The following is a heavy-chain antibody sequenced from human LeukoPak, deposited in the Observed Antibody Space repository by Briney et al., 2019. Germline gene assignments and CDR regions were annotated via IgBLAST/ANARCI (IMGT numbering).Heavy chain of an antibody. CDR3: ARMDRSRSDAFDI. D-gene: IGHD2-2*01. CDR1: GGSISSGDYF. V-gene: IGHV4-30-4*01. J-gene: IGHJ3*02. Sequence: SETLSLTCTVSGGSISSGDYFWSWDRQPPGKGLGWIGHIYRTGSTYDNPSLKSRLSISVDTSKNQISLKLTSVTAADTAVYYCARMDRSRSDAFDIWGQGTFVTVSS. CDR2: IYRTGST.